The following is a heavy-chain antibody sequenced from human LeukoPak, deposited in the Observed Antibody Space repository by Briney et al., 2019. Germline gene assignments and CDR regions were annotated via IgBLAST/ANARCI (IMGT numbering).Heavy chain of an antibody. V-gene: IGHV3-30*02. CDR2: IRYDGSNK. D-gene: IGHD2-2*02. Sequence: GGSLRLSCAASGFTFSSYGMHRVRQAPGKGLEWVAFIRYDGSNKYYADSVKGRFTISRDNSKNTLYLQMNSLRAEDTAVYYCAKDGDCSSTSCYTAYFQHLGQGTLVTVSS. CDR1: GFTFSSYG. CDR3: AKDGDCSSTSCYTAYFQH. J-gene: IGHJ1*01.